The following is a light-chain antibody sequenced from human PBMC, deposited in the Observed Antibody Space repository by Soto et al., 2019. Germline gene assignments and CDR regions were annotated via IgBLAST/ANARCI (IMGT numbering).Light chain of an antibody. Sequence: DIQMTQSPSSLSASVGDRVTITCRASQSISSYLNCYQQKAGKAPKLLIYAASSLQSGVPSRFSGSGSGTDFTLTISSLQPEDFATYYCQQSYSIPWTFGQGTKVEIK. CDR2: AAS. CDR1: QSISSY. V-gene: IGKV1-39*01. J-gene: IGKJ1*01. CDR3: QQSYSIPWT.